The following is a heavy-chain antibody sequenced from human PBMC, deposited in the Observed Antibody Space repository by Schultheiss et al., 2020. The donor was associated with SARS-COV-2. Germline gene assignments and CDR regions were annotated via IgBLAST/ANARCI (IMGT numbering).Heavy chain of an antibody. CDR1: GFTFSSYA. Sequence: GGSLRLSCAASGFTFSSYAMSWVRQAPGKGLEWVSAISGSGGSTYYADSVKGRFTISRDNAKNSLYLQMNSLRAEDTAVYYCARVAAGYYDSSGYIDYWGQGTLVTVSS. J-gene: IGHJ4*02. CDR2: ISGSGGST. V-gene: IGHV3-23*01. CDR3: ARVAAGYYDSSGYIDY. D-gene: IGHD3-22*01.